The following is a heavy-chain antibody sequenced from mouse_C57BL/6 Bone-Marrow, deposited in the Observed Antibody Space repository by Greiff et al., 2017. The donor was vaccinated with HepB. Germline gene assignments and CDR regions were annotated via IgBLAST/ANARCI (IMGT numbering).Heavy chain of an antibody. D-gene: IGHD1-1*01. CDR1: GYSFTGYN. CDR3: ARGAYYYDNSPFAY. V-gene: IGHV1-39*01. CDR2: INPNYGTT. Sequence: VQLQQSGPELVKPGASVKLSCKASGYSFTGYNMYWVKQSNGKSLEWIGVINPNYGTTSYNQKFKGKATLTVDQTSSTAYMQRNSQTSEAAAVYYAARGAYYYDNSPFAYWGQGTLVTVSA. J-gene: IGHJ3*01.